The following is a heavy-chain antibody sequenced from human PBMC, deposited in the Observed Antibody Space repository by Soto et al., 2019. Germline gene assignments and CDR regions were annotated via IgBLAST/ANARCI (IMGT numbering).Heavy chain of an antibody. CDR3: ARIDCGGNCYSRSWYFDI. D-gene: IGHD2-21*02. CDR2: IRQDGGDK. J-gene: IGHJ2*01. V-gene: IGHV3-7*03. CDR1: GFTFSNYW. Sequence: EVQLVESGGGLVQPGGSLRLSCVASGFTFSNYWMGWVRQAPGKGLEWVANIRQDGGDKIDLDSVKGRFTISRDNAQNSLYLQMNSLRAEDTAVYYCARIDCGGNCYSRSWYFDIWGRGTLVTVSS.